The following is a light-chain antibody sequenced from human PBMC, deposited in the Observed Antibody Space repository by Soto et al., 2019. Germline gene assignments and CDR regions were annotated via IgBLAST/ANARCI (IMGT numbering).Light chain of an antibody. CDR3: QQYVSSPWT. CDR2: GAS. CDR1: QSISSSY. J-gene: IGKJ1*01. V-gene: IGKV3-20*01. Sequence: EIVLTQSPGTLSLSPGERATLSCRASQSISSSYLAWYQQKPGQAPRPLIYGASSRATGIPDRFSGSGSGTDFILTISRLEPEDFAVYYCQQYVSSPWTFGQGTKV.